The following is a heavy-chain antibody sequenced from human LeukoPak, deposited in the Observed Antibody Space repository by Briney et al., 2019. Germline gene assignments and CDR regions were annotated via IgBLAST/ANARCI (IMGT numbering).Heavy chain of an antibody. CDR2: INPNSGGT. V-gene: IGHV1-2*02. Sequence: GASVKVSCKASGYTFTSYYMHWVRQAPGQGLEWMGWINPNSGGTNYAQKFQGRVTMTRDTSISTAYMELSRLRSEDTAVYYCARDPYYDFWSGYYTGDYYYYMDVWGKGTTVTVSS. J-gene: IGHJ6*03. CDR3: ARDPYYDFWSGYYTGDYYYYMDV. CDR1: GYTFTSYY. D-gene: IGHD3-3*01.